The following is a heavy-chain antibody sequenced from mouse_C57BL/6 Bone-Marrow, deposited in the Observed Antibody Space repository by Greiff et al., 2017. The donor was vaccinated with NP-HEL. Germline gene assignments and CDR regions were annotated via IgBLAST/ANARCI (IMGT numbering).Heavy chain of an antibody. CDR2: IDSAYGNT. J-gene: IGHJ2*01. CDR1: GFNIKNTY. D-gene: IGHD2-4*01. V-gene: IGHV14-3*01. CDR3: AYDYDDY. Sequence: EVQLQQSVAELVRPGASVKLSCTASGFNIKNTYMHWVKHRPAPGLEWIGRIDSAYGNTKYAPKVQGKATITADTSANTAYLQLSILTSEDTAIYYCAYDYDDYWGQGTTLTVSS.